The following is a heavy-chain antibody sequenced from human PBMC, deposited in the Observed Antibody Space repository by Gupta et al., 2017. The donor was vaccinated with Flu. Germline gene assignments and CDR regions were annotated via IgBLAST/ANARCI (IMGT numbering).Heavy chain of an antibody. D-gene: IGHD1-26*01. V-gene: IGHV3-49*02. Sequence: AQRKGLEWVSVFRSKANGRITEYAASVKGRFTISRDDSKSNANLQKNSMKTEDTAVYYGTRDGACAVGAIDYWGQGTLVTVSS. CDR2: FRSKANGRIT. CDR3: TRDGACAVGAIDY. J-gene: IGHJ4*02.